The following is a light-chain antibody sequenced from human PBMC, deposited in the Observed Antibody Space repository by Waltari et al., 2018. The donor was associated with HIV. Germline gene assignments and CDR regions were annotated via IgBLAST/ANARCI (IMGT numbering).Light chain of an antibody. J-gene: IGLJ1*01. CDR1: NSDGVGYHF. CDR2: EVI. Sequence: QSALTQPPSASGSPGQSVTLSSTGTNSDGVGYHFASWYQQRPGKAPKLMIFEVIKPPSGVPDRFSGSKSGNTASLTVSGLQADDEADYYCGSFVGSNSHYVFGTGTKVTVL. V-gene: IGLV2-8*01. CDR3: GSFVGSNSHYV.